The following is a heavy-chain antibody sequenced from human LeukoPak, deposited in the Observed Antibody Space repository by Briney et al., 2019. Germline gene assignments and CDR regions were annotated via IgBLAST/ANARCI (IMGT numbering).Heavy chain of an antibody. J-gene: IGHJ4*02. V-gene: IGHV3-21*01. D-gene: IGHD6-13*01. Sequence: GGSLRLSCAASGFTFRSYSMNWVRQAPGKGLEWVSSISSSSSYIYYADSVKGRFTISRDNAKNSLYLQMNSLRAEDTAVYYCARDNRLGTAAAGSHFDYWGQGTLVTVSS. CDR2: ISSSSSYI. CDR1: GFTFRSYS. CDR3: ARDNRLGTAAAGSHFDY.